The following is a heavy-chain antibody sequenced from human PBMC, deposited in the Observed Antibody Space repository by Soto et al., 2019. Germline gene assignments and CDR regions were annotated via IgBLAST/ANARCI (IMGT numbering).Heavy chain of an antibody. CDR2: INPNSGGT. CDR1: GYTFTGYY. J-gene: IGHJ6*02. V-gene: IGHV1-2*04. CDR3: ARGRAETTQYYYYGMDV. Sequence: ASVKVSCKASGYTFTGYYMHWVRQAPGQGLEWMGWINPNSGGTNYAQKFQGWVTMTRDTSISTAYMELSRLRSDDTAVYYCARGRAETTQYYYYGMDVWGQGTTVTVSS. D-gene: IGHD1-1*01.